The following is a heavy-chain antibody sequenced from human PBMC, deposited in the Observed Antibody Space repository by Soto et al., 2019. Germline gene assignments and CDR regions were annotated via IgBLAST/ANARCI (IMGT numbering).Heavy chain of an antibody. Sequence: SVKVSCKASGFTFTSSAVQWVRQARGQRLEWIGWIVVGSGNTNYAQKFQERVTITRDMSTSTAHMEMNSLRDDDTAVYYCTKRSGGFSEFDYWGQGALVTVSS. J-gene: IGHJ4*02. CDR3: TKRSGGFSEFDY. CDR2: IVVGSGNT. V-gene: IGHV1-58*01. D-gene: IGHD5-12*01. CDR1: GFTFTSSA.